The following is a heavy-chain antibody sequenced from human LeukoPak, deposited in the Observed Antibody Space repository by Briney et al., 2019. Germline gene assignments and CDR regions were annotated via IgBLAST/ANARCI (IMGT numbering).Heavy chain of an antibody. V-gene: IGHV3-23*01. Sequence: GGSLRLSCEASGFSFSDYGMSWVRQAPGRGLEWVSTISGSGILTYYADSVKGRFGISRDNSRNTLYLQLNNLIADDTALYYCAKARGNSDSADFFYYLDVWGKGTTVTVSS. D-gene: IGHD4-11*01. CDR3: AKARGNSDSADFFYYLDV. CDR2: ISGSGILT. J-gene: IGHJ6*03. CDR1: GFSFSDYG.